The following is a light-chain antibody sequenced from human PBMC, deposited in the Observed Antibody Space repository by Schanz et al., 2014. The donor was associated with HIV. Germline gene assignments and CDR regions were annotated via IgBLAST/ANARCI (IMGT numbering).Light chain of an antibody. CDR2: RAS. CDR3: QQYNGYSI. Sequence: DIQMTQSPSTLSASVGDRVTITCRASQRVSSWLAWYQQKPGKPPKLLIYRASYLESGVPSRFSGSGSGTEFTLTISSLQPDDFATYYCQQYNGYSIFGPGTKVDIK. CDR1: QRVSSW. J-gene: IGKJ3*01. V-gene: IGKV1-5*03.